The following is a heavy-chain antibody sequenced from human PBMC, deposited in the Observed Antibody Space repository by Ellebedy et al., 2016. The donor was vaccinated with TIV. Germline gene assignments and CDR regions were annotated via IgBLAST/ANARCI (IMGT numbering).Heavy chain of an antibody. V-gene: IGHV3-49*03. D-gene: IGHD5-18*01. CDR1: GFTFGDYA. J-gene: IGHJ4*02. CDR2: IRGRAYGGTT. Sequence: PGGSLRLSCTASGFTFGDYAMSWFRQAPGKGLEWVSFIRGRAYGGTTEYAASVKGRFTISRDDSKSIAYLQMNSLKTEDTAMYYCTRVVAYTFGYSWGQGTLVTVSS. CDR3: TRVVAYTFGYS.